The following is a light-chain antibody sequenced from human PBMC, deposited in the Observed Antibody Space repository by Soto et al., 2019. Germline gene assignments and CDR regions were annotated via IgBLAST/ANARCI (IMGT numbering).Light chain of an antibody. CDR3: QSYDSDNQV. J-gene: IGLJ3*02. CDR1: SGSIASNY. CDR2: EDN. Sequence: NFMLTQPHSVSESPGKTVTISCTRSSGSIASNYVQWYQQRPGSSPTTVIYEDNQRPAGVPDRFSGSIDISSNSASLTISGLKTEYEADYYCQSYDSDNQVFGGGTKLTVL. V-gene: IGLV6-57*01.